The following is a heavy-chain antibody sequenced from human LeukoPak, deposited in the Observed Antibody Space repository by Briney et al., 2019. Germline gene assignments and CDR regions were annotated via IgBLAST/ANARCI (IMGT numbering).Heavy chain of an antibody. CDR1: GGTFSSYA. V-gene: IGHV1-69*13. D-gene: IGHD6-19*01. J-gene: IGHJ4*02. Sequence: SVKVSCKASGGTFSSYAISWVRQAPGQGPEWMGGIIPIFGTANYAQKFQGRVTITADESTSTAYMELSSLRSEDTAVYYCATTPQQWLVGYFDYWGQGTLVTVSS. CDR3: ATTPQQWLVGYFDY. CDR2: IIPIFGTA.